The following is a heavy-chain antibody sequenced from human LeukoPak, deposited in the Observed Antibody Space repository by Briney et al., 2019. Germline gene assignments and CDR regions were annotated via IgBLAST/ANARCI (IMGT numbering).Heavy chain of an antibody. Sequence: QSGGSLRLSCAASGFTFSSYAMSWVRQAPGKGLEWVSAISSSAGSTYYADSVKGRFTISRHNYKNTLYLQMNSLRAEDTAVYYCAIPSESYYYGMDVWGQGTTVTVSS. CDR1: GFTFSSYA. CDR2: ISSSAGST. CDR3: AIPSESYYYGMDV. J-gene: IGHJ6*02. V-gene: IGHV3-23*01.